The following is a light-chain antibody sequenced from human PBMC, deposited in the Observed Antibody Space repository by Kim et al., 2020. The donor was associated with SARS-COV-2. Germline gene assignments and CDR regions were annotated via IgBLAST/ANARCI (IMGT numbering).Light chain of an antibody. CDR1: HSIINY. Sequence: ASVGDRVTIACRASHSIINYLNWYQQKPGKDPKLLIYSASDLYGEVPSRFSGSGSGTDFTLTISSLQPEDFATYYCQQSYTTPETFGQGTKVDIK. V-gene: IGKV1-39*01. CDR3: QQSYTTPET. CDR2: SAS. J-gene: IGKJ1*01.